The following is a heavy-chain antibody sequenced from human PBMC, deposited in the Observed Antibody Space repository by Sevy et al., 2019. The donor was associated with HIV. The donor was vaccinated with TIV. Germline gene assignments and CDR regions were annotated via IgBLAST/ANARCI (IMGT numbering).Heavy chain of an antibody. CDR2: IIPILGIA. Sequence: ASMKVSCKASGGTFSSYAISWVRQAPGQGLEWMGGIIPILGIANYAQKFQGRVTITADKSTSTAYMELSSLRSEDTAVYYCASVFGPGRNWFDPWGQGTLVTVSS. D-gene: IGHD3-16*01. CDR1: GGTFSSYA. V-gene: IGHV1-69*10. CDR3: ASVFGPGRNWFDP. J-gene: IGHJ5*02.